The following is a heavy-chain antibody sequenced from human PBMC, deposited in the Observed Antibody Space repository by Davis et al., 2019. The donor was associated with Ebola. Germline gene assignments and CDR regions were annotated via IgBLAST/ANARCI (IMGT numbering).Heavy chain of an antibody. J-gene: IGHJ2*01. D-gene: IGHD3-22*01. CDR3: ARVKEYYYDSSGYYRNWYFDL. CDR1: GFTFSSYG. CDR2: ISYDGSNK. Sequence: PGGSLRLSCAASGFTFSSYGMHWVRQAPGKGLEWVAVISYDGSNKYYADSVKGRFTISRDNSKNTLYLQMNSLRSEDTAVYYCARVKEYYYDSSGYYRNWYFDLWGRGTLVTVSS. V-gene: IGHV3-30*03.